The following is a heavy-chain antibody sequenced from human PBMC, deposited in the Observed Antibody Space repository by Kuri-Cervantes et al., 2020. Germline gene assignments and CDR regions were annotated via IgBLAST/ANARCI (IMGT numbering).Heavy chain of an antibody. CDR2: ISSSRSTI. J-gene: IGHJ6*02. CDR1: GFTFSSYS. Sequence: GESLKISCAASGFTFSSYSMNWVRQAPGKGLEWVSYISSSRSTIYYADSVEGRFTISRDNAKNSLYLQMNSLRAEDTAVYYCATKYYDFWSGWENYYYGMDVWGQGTTVTVSS. CDR3: ATKYYDFWSGWENYYYGMDV. V-gene: IGHV3-48*04. D-gene: IGHD3-3*01.